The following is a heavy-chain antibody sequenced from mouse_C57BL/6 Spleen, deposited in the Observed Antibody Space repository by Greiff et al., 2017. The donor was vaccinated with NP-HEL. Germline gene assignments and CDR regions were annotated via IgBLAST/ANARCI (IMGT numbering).Heavy chain of an antibody. D-gene: IGHD2-3*01. V-gene: IGHV1-64*01. CDR3: ARESDGYYYAMDY. CDR1: GYTFTSYW. CDR2: IHPNSGST. J-gene: IGHJ4*01. Sequence: QVQLQQSGAELVKPGASVKLSCKASGYTFTSYWMHWVKQRPGQGLEWIGMIHPNSGSTNYNEKFKSKATLTVDKSSSTAYMQLSSLTSEDSAVYYCARESDGYYYAMDYWGQGTSVTVSS.